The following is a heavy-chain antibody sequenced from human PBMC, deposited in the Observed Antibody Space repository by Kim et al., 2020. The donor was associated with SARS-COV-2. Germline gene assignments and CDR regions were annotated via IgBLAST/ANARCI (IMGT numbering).Heavy chain of an antibody. CDR1: GFTFSSYA. V-gene: IGHV3-23*01. CDR2: ISGSGGST. J-gene: IGHJ3*02. Sequence: GGSLRLSCAASGFTFSSYAMSWVRQAPGKGLEWVSAISGSGGSTYYADSVKGRFTISRDNSKNTLYLQMNSLRAEDTAVYYCAKEATMIVVSTGGAFDIWGQGTMVTVSS. CDR3: AKEATMIVVSTGGAFDI. D-gene: IGHD3-22*01.